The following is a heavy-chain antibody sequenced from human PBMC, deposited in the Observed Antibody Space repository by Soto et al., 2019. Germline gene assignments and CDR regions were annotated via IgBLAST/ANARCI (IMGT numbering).Heavy chain of an antibody. D-gene: IGHD3-22*01. Sequence: PGESLKISCSGSGYSFANYWIGWVRQMPGKGLEWMGIIYPSDSDTRYSPSFQGQVTISADKSISTAYLQWNSLKASGTAMYFCARGDSSDYSTATPADYWGQGTMVTVSS. J-gene: IGHJ4*02. CDR2: IYPSDSDT. CDR3: ARGDSSDYSTATPADY. CDR1: GYSFANYW. V-gene: IGHV5-51*01.